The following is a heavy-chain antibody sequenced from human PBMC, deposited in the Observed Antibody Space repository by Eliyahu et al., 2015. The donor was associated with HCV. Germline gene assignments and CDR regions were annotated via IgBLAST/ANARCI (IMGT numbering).Heavy chain of an antibody. J-gene: IGHJ5*02. CDR1: GGSISSSXYY. CDR2: IYYSGST. Sequence: QLQLQESGPGLVKPSETLSLTCTVXGGSISSSXYYWGWIRQPPGKGLEWXGSIYYSGSTYYNPSLKSRVTISVDTSKNQFSLKLSSVTAADTAVYYCARLPAEEDIVATIPGDWFDPWGQGTLVTVSS. D-gene: IGHD5-12*01. V-gene: IGHV4-39*01. CDR3: ARLPAEEDIVATIPGDWFDP.